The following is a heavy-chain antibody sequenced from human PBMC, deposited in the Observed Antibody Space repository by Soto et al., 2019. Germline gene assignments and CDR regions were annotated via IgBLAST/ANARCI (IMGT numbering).Heavy chain of an antibody. V-gene: IGHV3-23*01. CDR3: AKPPDYNWNDY. D-gene: IGHD1-20*01. Sequence: GGSLRLSCAASGFTFSRYAMSWVRQAPGKGLEWISAVSGSGGSTYYADSVKGRFTISRDNSKDTLDLQMNNLRAEDTAVYYCAKPPDYNWNDYWGQGTLVTVSS. CDR1: GFTFSRYA. J-gene: IGHJ4*02. CDR2: VSGSGGST.